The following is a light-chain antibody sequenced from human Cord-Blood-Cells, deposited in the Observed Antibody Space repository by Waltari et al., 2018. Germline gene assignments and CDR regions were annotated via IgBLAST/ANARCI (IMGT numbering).Light chain of an antibody. Sequence: QSALTQPASVSGSPGQSVTISCTGTSSDVGSYNRVSWYQQPPGTAPKLMIYEVSNRPSGVPDRFSGSKSGNTASLTISGLQAEDEADYYCSSYTSSSTVPVVFGGGTKLTVL. CDR1: SSDVGSYNR. J-gene: IGLJ2*01. CDR2: EVS. CDR3: SSYTSSSTVPVV. V-gene: IGLV2-18*02.